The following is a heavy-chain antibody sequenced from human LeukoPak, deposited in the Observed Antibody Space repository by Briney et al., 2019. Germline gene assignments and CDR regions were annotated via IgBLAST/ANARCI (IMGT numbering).Heavy chain of an antibody. CDR2: VSHSGGGT. Sequence: GGSLRLSCAASGFTVSSNYMSWVRQAPGKGLEWVSGVSHSGGGTYYADSVKGRFTTSRDNSKNTLYLQMNSLRAEDTAVYYCAKVGGSSWPYYFDYWGQGTLVTVSS. CDR3: AKVGGSSWPYYFDY. CDR1: GFTVSSNY. V-gene: IGHV3-23*01. D-gene: IGHD6-13*01. J-gene: IGHJ4*02.